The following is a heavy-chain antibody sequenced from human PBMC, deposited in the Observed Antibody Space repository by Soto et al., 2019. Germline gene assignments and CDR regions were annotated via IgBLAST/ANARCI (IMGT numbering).Heavy chain of an antibody. D-gene: IGHD1-1*01. CDR2: IYYSGST. Sequence: SETLSLPCTVSGGSISSSSYYWGSIRRPPGKGLEWIGSIYYSGSTYYNPSLKSRVTISVDTYKHQLSLKLSSVTAADTAVHYCARAHATNGMVDRGGQGTMFTVS. V-gene: IGHV4-39*01. J-gene: IGHJ5*02. CDR3: ARAHATNGMVDR. CDR1: GGSISSSSYY.